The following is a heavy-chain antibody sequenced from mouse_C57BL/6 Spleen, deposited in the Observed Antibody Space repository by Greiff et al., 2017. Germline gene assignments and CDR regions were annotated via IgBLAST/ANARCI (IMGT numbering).Heavy chain of an antibody. V-gene: IGHV1-80*01. J-gene: IGHJ4*01. CDR2: IYPGDGDT. D-gene: IGHD3-2*02. CDR3: ARSGGGDDYYAMDY. CDR1: GYAFSSYW. Sequence: VKLQQSGAELVKPGASVKISCKASGYAFSSYWMNWVKQRPGKGLEWIGQIYPGDGDTNYNGKFKGKATLTADKSSSTAYMQLSSLTSEDSAVYFCARSGGGDDYYAMDYWGQGTSVTVSS.